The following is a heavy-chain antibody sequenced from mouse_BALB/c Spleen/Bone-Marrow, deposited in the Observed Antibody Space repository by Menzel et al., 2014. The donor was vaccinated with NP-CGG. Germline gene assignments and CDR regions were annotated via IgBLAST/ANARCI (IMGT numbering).Heavy chain of an antibody. CDR1: GFSLTSYG. V-gene: IGHV2-3*01. D-gene: IGHD5-1*01. J-gene: IGHJ3*01. Sequence: VKVVESGPGLVAPSQSLSITCTVSGFSLTSYGVSWVRQPPGKGLEWLGVIWADGSTSYHSTLISRLSISKDNSKSQVFLKLNSLQTDDTAAYYCAKGEPYLAWFAYWGQGTLVTGSA. CDR3: AKGEPYLAWFAY. CDR2: IWADGST.